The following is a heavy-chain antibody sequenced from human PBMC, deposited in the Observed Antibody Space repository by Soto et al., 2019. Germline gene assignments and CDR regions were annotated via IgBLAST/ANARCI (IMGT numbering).Heavy chain of an antibody. CDR3: ARGVGYCSSTSCLAYYYYGMDV. CDR1: GGTFSSYA. V-gene: IGHV1-69*13. D-gene: IGHD2-2*01. Sequence: ASVKVSCKASGGTFSSYAISWVRQAPGQGLEWMGGIIPIFGTANYAQKFQGRVTITADESTSTAYMELSSLRSEDTAVYYCARGVGYCSSTSCLAYYYYGMDVWGQGTTVTVSS. CDR2: IIPIFGTA. J-gene: IGHJ6*02.